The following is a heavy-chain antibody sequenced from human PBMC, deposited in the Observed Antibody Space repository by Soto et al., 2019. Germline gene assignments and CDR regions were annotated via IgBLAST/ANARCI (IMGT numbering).Heavy chain of an antibody. CDR3: AILGLGVDS. D-gene: IGHD3-16*01. CDR1: GDTHRTYA. Sequence: QGQLVQSGAEVQKTGSSVNVSFHASGDTHRTYASSWVRQAPGQGLKWMGGINPILGTPNYAQQVQGRFTISADTSTRTTYMELNSVTSDDTAVFYCAILGLGVDSWGQGTLVIVSS. CDR2: INPILGTP. V-gene: IGHV1-69*14. J-gene: IGHJ4*02.